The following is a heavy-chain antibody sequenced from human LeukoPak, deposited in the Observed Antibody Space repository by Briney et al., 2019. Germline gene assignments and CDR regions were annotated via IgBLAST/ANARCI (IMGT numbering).Heavy chain of an antibody. CDR1: GFTFSSYA. CDR2: ISYDGSNK. CDR3: ARDSGGGSWLYYYDSSGYGDY. Sequence: GGSLRLSCAASGFTFSSYAMHWVRQAPGKGLEWVAAISYDGSNKYSADSVKGRFTISRDNSKNTLYLQMNSLRAEDTAVYYCARDSGGGSWLYYYDSSGYGDYWGQGTLVTVSS. V-gene: IGHV3-30*04. J-gene: IGHJ4*02. D-gene: IGHD3-22*01.